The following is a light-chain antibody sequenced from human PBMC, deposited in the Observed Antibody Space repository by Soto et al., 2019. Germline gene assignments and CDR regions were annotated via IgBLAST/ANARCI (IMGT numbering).Light chain of an antibody. V-gene: IGKV1-39*01. CDR2: GAY. CDR3: QQSSITPYT. CDR1: QSISTY. J-gene: IGKJ5*01. Sequence: DIQMTQSPSSLSASVGDRVTITCRASQSISTYLNWYQQKPGKAPKLLIQGAYPLQSGAPSRFSGHGSGTNFTLTISSLQPEDSATYYCQQSSITPYTFGQGTRLEIK.